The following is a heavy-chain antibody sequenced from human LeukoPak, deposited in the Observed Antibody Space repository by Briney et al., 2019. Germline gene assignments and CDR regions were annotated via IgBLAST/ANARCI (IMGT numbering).Heavy chain of an antibody. J-gene: IGHJ4*02. Sequence: GGSLRLSCAASGFTLSSYAMHWVRQAPGKGLEGVAVISYDGSNKYYADSVKGRFTISRDNSKNTLYLQMNSLRAEDTAVYYCARDSYSSSWYYSEDYFDYWGQGTLVTVSS. CDR2: ISYDGSNK. V-gene: IGHV3-30-3*01. CDR1: GFTLSSYA. D-gene: IGHD6-13*01. CDR3: ARDSYSSSWYYSEDYFDY.